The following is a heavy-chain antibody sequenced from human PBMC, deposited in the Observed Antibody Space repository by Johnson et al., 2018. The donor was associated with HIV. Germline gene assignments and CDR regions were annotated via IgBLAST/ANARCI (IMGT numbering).Heavy chain of an antibody. J-gene: IGHJ3*02. CDR1: GFTFSNYG. V-gene: IGHV3-30*18. CDR2: ISYDGGHG. D-gene: IGHD1-26*01. CDR3: AKDLINSGIDPQAFDI. Sequence: QVQLVESGGGVVQPGRSLRLSCAASGFTFSNYGIHWVRQAPGKGLEWVAVISYDGGHGYYAEFVRGRFTISRDNSENTVYLQMDSLRAGDTALYYCAKDLINSGIDPQAFDIWGQGTMVSVSS.